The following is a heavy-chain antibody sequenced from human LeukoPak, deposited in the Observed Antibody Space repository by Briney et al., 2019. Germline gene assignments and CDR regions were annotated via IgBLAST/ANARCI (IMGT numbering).Heavy chain of an antibody. Sequence: KSSETLSLTCTVSGGSISSGAYYWSWIRQHPGKGLEWIGYISNSGSTYYSPSLMSRLAISLDASKNQFSLMVTSVTAADTAVYYCARADSPRHHIRFYYYMDVWGKGTTVTVSS. CDR1: GGSISSGAYY. CDR3: ARADSPRHHIRFYYYMDV. CDR2: ISNSGST. V-gene: IGHV4-31*03. J-gene: IGHJ6*03. D-gene: IGHD4-17*01.